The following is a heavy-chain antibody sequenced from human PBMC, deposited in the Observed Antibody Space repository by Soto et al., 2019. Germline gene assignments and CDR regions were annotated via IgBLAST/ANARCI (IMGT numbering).Heavy chain of an antibody. CDR3: ARDGQGGSHSYNWFDP. CDR2: IYYSGST. CDR1: GGSISSYY. D-gene: IGHD1-26*01. Sequence: SETLSLTCTVSGGSISSYYWSWIRQPPGRGLEWIGYIYYSGSTNYNPSLKSRGTISVDTSKNQFSLKLSSVTAADTAVYYCARDGQGGSHSYNWFDPWGQGTLVTVSS. V-gene: IGHV4-59*01. J-gene: IGHJ5*02.